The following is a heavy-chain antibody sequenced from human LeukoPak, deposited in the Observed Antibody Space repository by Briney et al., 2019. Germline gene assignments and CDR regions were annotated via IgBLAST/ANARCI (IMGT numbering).Heavy chain of an antibody. D-gene: IGHD5-12*01. CDR1: GYTFTSYG. CDR3: ARSGVATGIAYYYYGMDV. Sequence: ASVKVSCKASGYTFTSYGISWVRQVPGQGLEWMGWISAYNGNTNYAQKLQGRVIMTTDTSTSTAYMELRSLRSDDTAVYYCARSGVATGIAYYYYGMDVWGQGTTVTVSS. V-gene: IGHV1-18*01. J-gene: IGHJ6*02. CDR2: ISAYNGNT.